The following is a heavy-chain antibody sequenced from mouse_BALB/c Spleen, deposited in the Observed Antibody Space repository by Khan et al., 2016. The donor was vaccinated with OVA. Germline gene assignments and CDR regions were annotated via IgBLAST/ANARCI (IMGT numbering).Heavy chain of an antibody. J-gene: IGHJ3*01. Sequence: QVQLQQSGAELARPGASVKMSCKASGYTFTSYTIHWIKERPGQGLEWIGYINPSNGYTNSNQKFKAKAKLPTDKSSTTAYLQLNSLTSDDSAVYNCVRDGAYHRNDGWFAYWGQGTLVTVSA. V-gene: IGHV1-4*01. CDR1: GYTFTSYT. CDR3: VRDGAYHRNDGWFAY. D-gene: IGHD2-14*01. CDR2: INPSNGYT.